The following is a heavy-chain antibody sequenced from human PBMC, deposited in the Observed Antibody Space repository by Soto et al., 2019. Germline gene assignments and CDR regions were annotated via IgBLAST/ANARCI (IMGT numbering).Heavy chain of an antibody. V-gene: IGHV1-8*01. CDR1: GYTFTSYD. CDR2: MNPNSGNT. Sequence: QVQLVQSGAEVRKPGASVKVSCKASGYTFTSYDINWVRQATGQGLEWMGWMNPNSGNTGYAQKFQGRVTMTWNTSIGTAYMELSSLRSEDTAVYYCAREAIPPPGQVAYYSYGMDVWGQGTTVTVSS. J-gene: IGHJ6*02. D-gene: IGHD2-2*02. CDR3: AREAIPPPGQVAYYSYGMDV.